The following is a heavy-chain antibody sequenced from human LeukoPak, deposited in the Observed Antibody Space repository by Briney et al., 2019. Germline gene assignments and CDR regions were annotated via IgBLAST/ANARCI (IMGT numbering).Heavy chain of an antibody. Sequence: ASVKVSCKASGYTFTSYYMHWVRQAPGQGLEWMGIINPSGGSTSYAQKFQGRVTMTRDTSTSTVYMELSSLRSEDTAVYYCARGSSQYYYDSSGYSYNWFDPWGQGTLVTVSS. CDR2: INPSGGST. D-gene: IGHD3-22*01. V-gene: IGHV1-46*01. J-gene: IGHJ5*02. CDR1: GYTFTSYY. CDR3: ARGSSQYYYDSSGYSYNWFDP.